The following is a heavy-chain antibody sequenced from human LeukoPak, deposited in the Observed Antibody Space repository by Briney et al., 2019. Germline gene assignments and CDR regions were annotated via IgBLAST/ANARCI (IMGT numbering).Heavy chain of an antibody. CDR2: IKQDGSET. Sequence: PGGSLRLSCAASGFTFSNYWMNWVRQAPGKGLEWVANIKQDGSETRYVDSVKGRFTISRDNAKNSLFLQTNSLRADDTAVYFCARGFSGSFEYWGQGTLVTVSS. V-gene: IGHV3-7*01. CDR3: ARGFSGSFEY. CDR1: GFTFSNYW. D-gene: IGHD1-26*01. J-gene: IGHJ4*02.